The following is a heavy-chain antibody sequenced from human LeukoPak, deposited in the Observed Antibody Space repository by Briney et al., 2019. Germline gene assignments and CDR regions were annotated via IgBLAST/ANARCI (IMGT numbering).Heavy chain of an antibody. D-gene: IGHD2-2*02. CDR1: GGSVSTSHYY. J-gene: IGHJ4*02. Sequence: SETLSLTCTVSGGSVSTSHYYWGWIRQPPGKGLEWIGYIYYSGRTYYNPSLKSRVTIYVDTSKNEFSLKLSSVTAADTAVYYCARSWAPGYCSSTTCYNFDYWGQGTLVTVSS. V-gene: IGHV4-39*01. CDR2: IYYSGRT. CDR3: ARSWAPGYCSSTTCYNFDY.